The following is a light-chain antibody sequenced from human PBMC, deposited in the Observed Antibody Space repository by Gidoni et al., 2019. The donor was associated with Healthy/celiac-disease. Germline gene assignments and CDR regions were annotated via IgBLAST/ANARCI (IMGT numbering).Light chain of an antibody. CDR1: QSNSSY. V-gene: IGKV1-39*01. J-gene: IGKJ5*01. CDR2: AAS. CDR3: QQSYSTPPIT. Sequence: DIQMTQSPTSLSASVGDRVTITCRASQSNSSYLNWYQQKPGKATKLLIYAASSLQSGVPSRLSGSGSGTDFTLTISSLQPEDFATYYCQQSYSTPPITFGQGTRLEIK.